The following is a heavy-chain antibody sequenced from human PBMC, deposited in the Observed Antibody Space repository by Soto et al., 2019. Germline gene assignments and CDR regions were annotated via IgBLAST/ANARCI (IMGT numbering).Heavy chain of an antibody. CDR3: ERGNHFWGSYSSFGNQRDN. D-gene: IGHD3-3*02. CDR2: ISADGIDA. J-gene: IGHJ4*02. CDR1: GFDFRTYA. V-gene: IGHV3-30*04. Sequence: QEQLLASGGAGVQPGKSLRLSCVASGFDFRTYAMNWVRQVPGRGLEWLAVISADGIDAYYTASVKGRFTIARDNSNNTLYLAISSLTLEATAHDYYERGNHFWGSYSSFGNQRDNGGQGTLVSVSS.